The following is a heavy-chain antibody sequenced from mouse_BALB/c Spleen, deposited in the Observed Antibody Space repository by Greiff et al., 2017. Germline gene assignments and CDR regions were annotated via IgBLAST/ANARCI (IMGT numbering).Heavy chain of an antibody. Sequence: DLVKPGASVKLSCKASGYTFTSYWINWIKQRPGQGLEWIGRIAPGSGSTYYNEMFKGKATLTVDTSSSTAYIQLSSLSSEDSAVYFCARYGNYHYFDYWGQGTTLTVSS. CDR2: IAPGSGST. D-gene: IGHD2-1*01. V-gene: IGHV1S41*01. J-gene: IGHJ2*01. CDR3: ARYGNYHYFDY. CDR1: GYTFTSYW.